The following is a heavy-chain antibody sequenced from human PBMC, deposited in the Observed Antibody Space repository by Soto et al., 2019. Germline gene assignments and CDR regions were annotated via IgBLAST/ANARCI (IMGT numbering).Heavy chain of an antibody. CDR2: IYYSGST. J-gene: IGHJ6*02. D-gene: IGHD3-10*01. Sequence: PSETLSITCTGSGGSIIGYYWSWIRQPPGKGLDCIGYIYYSGSTNYNPSLKSRVTISVDTSKNQFSLKLSSVTAADTAVYYCARDRGPIGLWFGESPKTYGMDVWGQGNTVTVSS. CDR3: ARDRGPIGLWFGESPKTYGMDV. V-gene: IGHV4-59*01. CDR1: GGSIIGYY.